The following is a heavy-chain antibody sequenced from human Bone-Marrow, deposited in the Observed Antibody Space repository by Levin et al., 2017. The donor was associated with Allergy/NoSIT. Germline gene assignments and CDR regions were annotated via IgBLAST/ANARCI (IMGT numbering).Heavy chain of an antibody. Sequence: LSLTCAASEFTFSRSPMHWVRQAPGKGLEWVAVMSHDGNFKSYADSVRGRFTISRDNSQNTLYLQMNSLRLEDTGLYYCTRGSGSYPWAVFDHWGQGTLVTVSS. D-gene: IGHD3-16*01. CDR3: TRGSGSYPWAVFDH. CDR2: MSHDGNFK. J-gene: IGHJ4*02. CDR1: EFTFSRSP. V-gene: IGHV3-30*04.